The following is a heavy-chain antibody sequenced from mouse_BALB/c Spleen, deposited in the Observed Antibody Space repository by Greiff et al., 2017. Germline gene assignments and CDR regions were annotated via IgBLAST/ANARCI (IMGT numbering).Heavy chain of an antibody. J-gene: IGHJ3*01. D-gene: IGHD2-4*01. CDR3: ARWDYDGFAY. CDR2: TNPGSGGT. V-gene: IGHV1-54*01. CDR1: GYAFTNYL. Sequence: QVQLQQSGAELVRPGTSVKVSCKASGYAFTNYLIEWVKQRPGQGLEWIGVTNPGSGGTNYNEKFKGKATLTADKSSSTAYMQLSSLTSDDSAVYFCARWDYDGFAYWGQGTLVTVSA.